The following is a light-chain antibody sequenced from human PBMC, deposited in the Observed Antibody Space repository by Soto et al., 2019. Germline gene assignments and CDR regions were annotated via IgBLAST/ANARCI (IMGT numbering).Light chain of an antibody. CDR3: QQHNNWPPIT. Sequence: EIVMTQSPATLSLSPGDRATLSCRASQSISSNLAWYQQKPGQAPRLLMYGSSIRATGIPARFSGSGSGTEFTLTISSLQSEDFAVYYCQQHNNWPPITFGQGTRLEIK. CDR1: QSISSN. V-gene: IGKV3-15*01. J-gene: IGKJ5*01. CDR2: GSS.